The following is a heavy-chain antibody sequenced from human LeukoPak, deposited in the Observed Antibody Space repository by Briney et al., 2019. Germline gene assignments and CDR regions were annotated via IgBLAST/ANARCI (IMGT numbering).Heavy chain of an antibody. D-gene: IGHD1-7*01. V-gene: IGHV3-11*01. Sequence: PGGSLRLSCAASGFTFSDYYMSWFRQAPGKGLEWVSYINSSGSTIYYTDSVKGRFTISRGNAKNSLYLQMNSLRAEDTAVYYCARECISGTPYNWFDPWGQGTRVTVSS. CDR1: GFTFSDYY. CDR3: ARECISGTPYNWFDP. J-gene: IGHJ5*02. CDR2: INSSGSTI.